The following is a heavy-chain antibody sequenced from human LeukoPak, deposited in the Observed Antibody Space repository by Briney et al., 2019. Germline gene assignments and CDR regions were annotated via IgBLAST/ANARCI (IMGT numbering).Heavy chain of an antibody. Sequence: GGSLRLSCAASGFTFNNAWMNWVRQAPGKGLEWVGRIKTKTDGETRDYAAPVKDRFTISREDSKNTLYLQMNGLKTDDTAVYYCTTNDAFDIWGRGTMVTVSS. J-gene: IGHJ3*02. CDR2: IKTKTDGETR. CDR1: GFTFNNAW. V-gene: IGHV3-15*01. CDR3: TTNDAFDI.